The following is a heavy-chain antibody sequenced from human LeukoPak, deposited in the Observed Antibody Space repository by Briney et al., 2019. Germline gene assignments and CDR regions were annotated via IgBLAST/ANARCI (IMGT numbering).Heavy chain of an antibody. J-gene: IGHJ6*03. V-gene: IGHV3-21*01. CDR1: GFTFSSYS. D-gene: IGHD3-9*01. Sequence: GGSLRLSCAASGFTFSSYSMNWVRQAPGKGLEWVSSISTSSIYIYYADSMKGRFTISRDNAKNSLYVQMNSLRVEDTAVYYCVREGLILTANSWGYMDVWGKGTTVTISS. CDR3: VREGLILTANSWGYMDV. CDR2: ISTSSIYI.